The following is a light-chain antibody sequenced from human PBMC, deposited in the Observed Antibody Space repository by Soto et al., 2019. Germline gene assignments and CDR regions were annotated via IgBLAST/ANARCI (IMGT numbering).Light chain of an antibody. CDR1: QSIINW. Sequence: DIQMTQSPTTLSASVGDIVNITFRASQSIINWLALYQQTPGTAPKVLIYHASNLQSGVPSRFSGSGSGTEFTLTISSRQPDDFATYYCQQYKAYPLTFGGGTKV. J-gene: IGKJ4*01. CDR3: QQYKAYPLT. V-gene: IGKV1-5*01. CDR2: HAS.